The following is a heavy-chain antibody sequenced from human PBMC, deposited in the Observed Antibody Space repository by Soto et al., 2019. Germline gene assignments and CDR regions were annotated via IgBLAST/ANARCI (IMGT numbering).Heavy chain of an antibody. CDR3: ARGQVVAAQH. CDR2: IYYNGDT. J-gene: IGHJ4*02. CDR1: GGSIGSGGYY. V-gene: IGHV4-31*03. Sequence: PSETLPLTCTVSGGSIGSGGYYWSWIRQHPGKGLEWIGHIYYNGDTHYNPSLKSRVTISVDRSKNQFSLKLSSVTAADTAVYYCARGQVVAAQHWGQGTLVTVS. D-gene: IGHD2-15*01.